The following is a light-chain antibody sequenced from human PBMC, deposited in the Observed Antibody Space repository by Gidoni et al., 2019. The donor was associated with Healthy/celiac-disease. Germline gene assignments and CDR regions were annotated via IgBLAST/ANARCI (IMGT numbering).Light chain of an antibody. J-gene: IGKJ4*01. CDR2: WTS. CDR1: QSVLYSSNNKNY. V-gene: IGKV4-1*01. Sequence: DIVMTQSPDSLAVSLGERATINCKSSQSVLYSSNNKNYLAWYQQKPGQPPKLLIYWTSTRESGVPDRFSGSGSGTDFTLTIRSLQAEDVAVYYCQQYYSTPLTCGGXTKVEIK. CDR3: QQYYSTPLT.